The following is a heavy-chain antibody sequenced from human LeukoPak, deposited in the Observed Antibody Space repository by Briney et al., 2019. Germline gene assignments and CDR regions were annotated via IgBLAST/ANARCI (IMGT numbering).Heavy chain of an antibody. D-gene: IGHD3-22*01. CDR2: IYYSGST. Sequence: SETLSLTCTVSGGSISSSSYYWGWIRQPPGKGLEWIGYIYYSGSTNYNPSLKSRVTISVDTSKNQFSLKLSSVTAADTAVYYCAGDVYDSSGYLFDYWGQGTLVTVSS. CDR3: AGDVYDSSGYLFDY. CDR1: GGSISSSSYY. J-gene: IGHJ4*02. V-gene: IGHV4-61*01.